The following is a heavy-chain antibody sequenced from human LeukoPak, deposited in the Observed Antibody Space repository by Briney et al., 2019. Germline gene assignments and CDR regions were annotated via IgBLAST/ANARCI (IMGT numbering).Heavy chain of an antibody. CDR3: ARGSRLVRGVTSRRNYYFDY. CDR1: GYTFTSYD. CDR2: MNPNSGNT. Sequence: ASVKVSCKAPGYTFTSYDINWVRQATGQGLEWMGWMNPNSGNTGYAQKFQGRVTMTRNTSISTAYMELSSLRSEDTAVYYCARGSRLVRGVTSRRNYYFDYWGQGTLVTVSS. D-gene: IGHD3-10*01. V-gene: IGHV1-8*01. J-gene: IGHJ4*02.